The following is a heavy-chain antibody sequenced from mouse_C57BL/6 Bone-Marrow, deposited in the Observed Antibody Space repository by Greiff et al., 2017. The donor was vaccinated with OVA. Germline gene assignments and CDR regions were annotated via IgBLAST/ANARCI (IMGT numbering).Heavy chain of an antibody. CDR3: ARKGGLLGLDY. J-gene: IGHJ2*01. V-gene: IGHV1-50*01. D-gene: IGHD2-3*01. CDR1: GYTFTSYW. CDR2: IDPSDSYT. Sequence: VQLQQPGAELVKPGASVKLSCKASGYTFTSYWMQWVKQRPGQGLEWIGEIDPSDSYTNYNQKFKGKATLTVDTSSSTAYMQLSSLTSEDSAVYYGARKGGLLGLDYWGQGTTLTVSS.